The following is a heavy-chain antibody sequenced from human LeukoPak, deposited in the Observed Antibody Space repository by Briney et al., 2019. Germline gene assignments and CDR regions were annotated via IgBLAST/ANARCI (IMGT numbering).Heavy chain of an antibody. Sequence: SVKVSCKGSGGTFSSYAISLVRQAPGQGLEWMGRIIPIFGTANYAQKFQGRVTITTDESTSTAYMELSSLRSEDPAVYYCASSHLGYRYGLDYWGQGTLVTVSS. CDR3: ASSHLGYRYGLDY. J-gene: IGHJ4*01. D-gene: IGHD5-18*01. CDR2: IIPIFGTA. CDR1: GGTFSSYA. V-gene: IGHV1-69*05.